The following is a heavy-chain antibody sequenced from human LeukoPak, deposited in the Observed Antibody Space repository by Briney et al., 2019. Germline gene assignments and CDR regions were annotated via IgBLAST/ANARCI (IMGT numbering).Heavy chain of an antibody. CDR3: ARVGYTADV. J-gene: IGHJ6*04. CDR2: IHYSGST. D-gene: IGHD3-16*02. Sequence: SETLSLTCTVSGGSISSYYWSWIRQPPGKGLEWIGYIHYSGSTNYNPSLKSRVTISVDTSKNQFSLKLSSVTAADTAVYYCARVGYTADVWGKGTTVTISS. CDR1: GGSISSYY. V-gene: IGHV4-59*12.